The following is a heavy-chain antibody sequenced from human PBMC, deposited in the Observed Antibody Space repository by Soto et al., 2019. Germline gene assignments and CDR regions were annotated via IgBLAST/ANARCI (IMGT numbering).Heavy chain of an antibody. D-gene: IGHD3-10*01. J-gene: IGHJ6*02. CDR2: ISYDRNEK. V-gene: IGHV3-30*18. Sequence: GGSLSLSCSSTRFAFSTYGMHWVRPSPGTGREWVAAISYDRNEKYYADSLQGRFTISRNNSQNAQYLQLTSLRGEDTVVCYCAKARFGRGRSAMYAMDLWGQGTPVTVSS. CDR3: AKARFGRGRSAMYAMDL. CDR1: RFAFSTYG.